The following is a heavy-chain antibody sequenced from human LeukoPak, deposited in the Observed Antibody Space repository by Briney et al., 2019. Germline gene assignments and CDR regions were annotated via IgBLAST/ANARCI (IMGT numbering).Heavy chain of an antibody. CDR3: AVLSSRNWFDP. CDR2: ISYDGSNK. V-gene: IGHV3-30*19. D-gene: IGHD2-2*01. Sequence: GGSLRLSCAASGFTFSSYGMHWVRQAPGKGLEWVAVISYDGSNKYYADSVKGRFTISRDNSKNTLYLQMNSLRAEDTAVYYCAVLSSRNWFDPWGQGTLVTVSS. J-gene: IGHJ5*02. CDR1: GFTFSSYG.